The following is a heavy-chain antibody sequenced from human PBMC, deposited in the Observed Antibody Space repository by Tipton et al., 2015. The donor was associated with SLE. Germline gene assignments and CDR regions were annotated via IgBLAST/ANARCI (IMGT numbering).Heavy chain of an antibody. Sequence: TLSLTCTVSGGSIVRTPYYWGWIRQSSGKGLEWIGSIYFSGYTYYNPSLESRVTISVDTSKNQFSLKLDSVTAADTAVYYCARYADDYGDNAHALDIWGQGTMVIVSS. J-gene: IGHJ3*02. V-gene: IGHV4-39*07. D-gene: IGHD4-17*01. CDR2: IYFSGYT. CDR3: ARYADDYGDNAHALDI. CDR1: GGSIVRTPYY.